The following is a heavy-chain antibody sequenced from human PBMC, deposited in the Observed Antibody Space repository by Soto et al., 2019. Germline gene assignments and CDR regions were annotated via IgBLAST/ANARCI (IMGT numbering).Heavy chain of an antibody. Sequence: QVQLVQSGAEVEKPGSSVKVSCKVSGGTTSSYTIGWVRQAPGQGLQWMGNIVPMIGKVDYAQTFQDRVTLTADKSTRTVYMELRSLRSEDTAVSFRALRTGNWNPLGDWGQGTLVTVSS. CDR1: GGTTSSYT. V-gene: IGHV1-69*02. J-gene: IGHJ4*02. CDR3: ALRTGNWNPLGD. CDR2: IVPMIGKV. D-gene: IGHD1-1*01.